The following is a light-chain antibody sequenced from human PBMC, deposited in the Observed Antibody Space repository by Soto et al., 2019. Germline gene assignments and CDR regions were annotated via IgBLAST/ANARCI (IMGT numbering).Light chain of an antibody. CDR2: GAS. CDR1: QSVSSSY. Sequence: EIVLTQSPGTLSLSPGERATLSCRASQSVSSSYLAWYQQKPGQAPRLLIYGASSRATGIPDRFSGSGSGTDFTLTISRQEPEDFAVYYCQQYGSSSITFGQGTRLEIK. CDR3: QQYGSSSIT. J-gene: IGKJ5*01. V-gene: IGKV3-20*01.